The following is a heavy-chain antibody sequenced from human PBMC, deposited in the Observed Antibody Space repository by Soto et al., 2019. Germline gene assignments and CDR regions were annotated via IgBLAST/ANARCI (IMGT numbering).Heavy chain of an antibody. J-gene: IGHJ6*02. CDR2: ISYSGST. V-gene: IGHV4-30-4*08. CDR1: GGSISSGQYY. CDR3: ARGSDYYNYGMDV. Sequence: SETRSLICTVSGGSISSGQYYLSWILQPQGKGLEWIGFISYSGSTYYSTSLKSRVTISVDTSKSQFSLNLSSVTAADTAVYYCARGSDYYNYGMDVWGQGPTVTVPS.